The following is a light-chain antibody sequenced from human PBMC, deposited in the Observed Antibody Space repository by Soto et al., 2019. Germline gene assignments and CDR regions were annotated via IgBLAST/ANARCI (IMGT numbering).Light chain of an antibody. J-gene: IGKJ5*01. Sequence: EIVLTQSPASLSLSPGERATLSCRASQSVDSHLVWYQQKPGQAPRLLIYGASSRATGIPARFSGSGSGTEFTLTISFLRSEDFAVYYCQQYHNWPPVTFGQGTRLEIK. CDR3: QQYHNWPPVT. V-gene: IGKV3-15*01. CDR1: QSVDSH. CDR2: GAS.